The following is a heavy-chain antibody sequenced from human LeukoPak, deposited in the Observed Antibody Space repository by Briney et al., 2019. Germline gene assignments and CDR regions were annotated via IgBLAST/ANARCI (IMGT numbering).Heavy chain of an antibody. D-gene: IGHD1-26*01. CDR1: GGSISSYY. CDR2: IYYSGST. Sequence: PSETLSLTCTVSGGSISSYYWSWIRQPPGKGLEWIGYIYYSGSTNYNPSFKSRVTISVDTSKNQFSLKLSSVTAADTAVYYCARHPEGVGPTRGEVDYWGQGTLVTVSS. CDR3: ARHPEGVGPTRGEVDY. V-gene: IGHV4-59*08. J-gene: IGHJ4*02.